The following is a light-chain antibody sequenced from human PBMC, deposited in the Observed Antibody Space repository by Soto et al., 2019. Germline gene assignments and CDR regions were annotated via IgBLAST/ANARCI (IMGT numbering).Light chain of an antibody. CDR1: SSNIGAGYD. Sequence: QSVLTQPPSVSGAPGQRVTISCTGSSSNIGAGYDVHWYQQLPGTAPKLLIYGNSNRPSGVPVRFSGSKSGTSASLAITGLQAEDEADYYCQSYDSSLSGRYVFGTGTKVTVL. V-gene: IGLV1-40*01. J-gene: IGLJ1*01. CDR2: GNS. CDR3: QSYDSSLSGRYV.